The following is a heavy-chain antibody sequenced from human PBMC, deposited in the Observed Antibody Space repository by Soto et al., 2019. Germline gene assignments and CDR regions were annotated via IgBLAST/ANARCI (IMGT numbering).Heavy chain of an antibody. J-gene: IGHJ4*02. CDR2: ISGSGGST. CDR1: GFTFSSDA. Sequence: EVQLLESGGGLVQPGGSLRLSCAASGFTFSSDAMSWVRQAPGKGLEWVSAISGSGGSTYYADSAKGRFTISRDNSKNTLYLQMNSLRAEDTAVYYCAKDGYVGFGESHSFHYWGQGTLVTVSS. D-gene: IGHD3-10*01. CDR3: AKDGYVGFGESHSFHY. V-gene: IGHV3-23*01.